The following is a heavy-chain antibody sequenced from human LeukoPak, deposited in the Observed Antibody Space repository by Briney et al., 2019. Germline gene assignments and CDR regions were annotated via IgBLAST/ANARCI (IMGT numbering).Heavy chain of an antibody. D-gene: IGHD2-8*01. Sequence: PGGSLRLSWAASGFTFSPYSMNWVRQAPGKGLEWISYITGSSSTIYYADSVKGRFTISRDNAKNLMYLQMNSLRNAETAVYYCASSNGALDIWGQGTMVTVSS. V-gene: IGHV3-48*02. J-gene: IGHJ3*02. CDR2: ITGSSSTI. CDR3: ASSNGALDI. CDR1: GFTFSPYS.